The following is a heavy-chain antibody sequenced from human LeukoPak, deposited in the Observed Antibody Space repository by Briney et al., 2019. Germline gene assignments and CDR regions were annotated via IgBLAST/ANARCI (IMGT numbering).Heavy chain of an antibody. CDR1: GGSITSNY. CDR3: ARGLYSGYD. V-gene: IGHV4-59*01. D-gene: IGHD5-12*01. Sequence: SETLSLTCTVSGGSITSNYWSWIRQPPGKELEWIGYIHYSGGTNYNPSLKSRVTMSVDTSKNQFSLKLTSVTAADTAVYYCARGLYSGYDWGQGTLVTVSS. J-gene: IGHJ4*02. CDR2: IHYSGGT.